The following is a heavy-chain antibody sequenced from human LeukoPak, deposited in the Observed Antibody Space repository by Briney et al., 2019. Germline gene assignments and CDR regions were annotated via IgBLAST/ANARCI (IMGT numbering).Heavy chain of an antibody. V-gene: IGHV1-18*01. CDR1: GHTFTSYG. D-gene: IGHD3-10*01. CDR3: ARGPKLLWFGELSRVALGWFDP. CDR2: ISAYNGNT. Sequence: GASVKVSCKASGHTFTSYGISWVRQAPGQALEWMGWISAYNGNTNYAQKLQGRVTMTTDTSTSTAYMELRSLRSDDTAVYYCARGPKLLWFGELSRVALGWFDPWGQGTLVTVSS. J-gene: IGHJ5*02.